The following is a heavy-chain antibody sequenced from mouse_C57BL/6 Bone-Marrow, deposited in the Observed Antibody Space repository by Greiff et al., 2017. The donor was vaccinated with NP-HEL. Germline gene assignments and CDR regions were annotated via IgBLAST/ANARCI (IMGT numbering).Heavy chain of an antibody. CDR1: GFTFSDYG. J-gene: IGHJ1*03. CDR3: ARDGYWYFDV. CDR2: ISSGSSTI. D-gene: IGHD2-3*01. Sequence: VNLVESGGGLVKPGGSLKLSCAASGFTFSDYGMHWVRQAPEKGLEWVAYISSGSSTIYYADTVKGRFTISRDNAKNTLFLQMTSLRSEDTAMYYCARDGYWYFDVWGTGTTVTVSS. V-gene: IGHV5-17*01.